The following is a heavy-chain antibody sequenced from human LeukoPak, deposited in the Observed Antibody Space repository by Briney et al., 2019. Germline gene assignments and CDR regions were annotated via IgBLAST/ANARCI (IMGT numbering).Heavy chain of an antibody. CDR3: ARDRRYGSGNYFHYWYSDL. V-gene: IGHV3-7*04. CDR1: GFTFSSYW. Sequence: GGSLRLSCAASGFTFSSYWMSWVGQAPGKGLEWVADIQENGGEKYYIDSVKGRFTVSRDNAKNSLYLQMNSLRVEDTAVYYCARDRRYGSGNYFHYWYSDLWGRGTQVTVSS. CDR2: IQENGGEK. D-gene: IGHD3-10*01. J-gene: IGHJ2*01.